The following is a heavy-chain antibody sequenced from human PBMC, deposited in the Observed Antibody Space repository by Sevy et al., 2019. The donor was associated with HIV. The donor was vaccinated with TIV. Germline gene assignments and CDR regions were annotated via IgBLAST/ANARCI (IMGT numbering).Heavy chain of an antibody. CDR2: IGTAGDT. D-gene: IGHD6-6*01. V-gene: IGHV3-13*01. J-gene: IGHJ3*02. CDR3: AREALSSSSSDDAFDI. CDR1: GFTFSSYD. Sequence: GGSLRLSCAASGFTFSSYDMHWVHQATGKGLEWVSAIGTAGDTYYPGSVKGRFTISRENAKNSLYLQMNSLRAGDTAVYYCAREALSSSSSDDAFDIWGQGTMVTVSS.